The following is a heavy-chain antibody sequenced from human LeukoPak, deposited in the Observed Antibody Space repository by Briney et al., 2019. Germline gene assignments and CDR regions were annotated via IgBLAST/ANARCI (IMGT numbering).Heavy chain of an antibody. CDR2: IIPIFGTA. CDR1: GGTFSSYA. J-gene: IGHJ3*02. CDR3: ARIYDSSGHNNFDI. Sequence: ASVKVSCKASGGTFSSYAISWVRQAPGQGLEWMGGIIPIFGTANYAQKFQGRVTITADKSTSTAYMELSSLRSEDTAVYYCARIYDSSGHNNFDIWGQGTMVTVSS. D-gene: IGHD3-22*01. V-gene: IGHV1-69*06.